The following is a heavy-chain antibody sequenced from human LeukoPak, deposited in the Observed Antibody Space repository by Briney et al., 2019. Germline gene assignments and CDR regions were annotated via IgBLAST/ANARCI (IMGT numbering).Heavy chain of an antibody. CDR3: ARHPFATPFDY. J-gene: IGHJ4*02. V-gene: IGHV4-61*05. CDR1: GGSISSTSYY. CDR2: IYYTGDT. Sequence: PSETLSLTCTVSGGSISSTSYYWSWIRQPPGKGLEWIGYIYYTGDTNCNPSLKSRVTVSLDTSKSQVSLRLSSVTAADTAVYYCARHPFATPFDYWGQGTLVTVSS. D-gene: IGHD1-26*01.